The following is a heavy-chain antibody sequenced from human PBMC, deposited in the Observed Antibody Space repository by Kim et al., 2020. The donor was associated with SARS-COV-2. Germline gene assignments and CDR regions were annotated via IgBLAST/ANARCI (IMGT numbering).Heavy chain of an antibody. Sequence: GGPLRLSCAASGFTFSTYAMRWVRQAPGKGPEWVSLVSGDGGSTYHADSVKGRFAISRDNSKKTLYLQMNSLRAEDTALYYCAKAESNNCSFFDYWGQGT. J-gene: IGHJ4*02. CDR2: VSGDGGST. V-gene: IGHV3-23*01. D-gene: IGHD1-1*01. CDR3: AKAESNNCSFFDY. CDR1: GFTFSTYA.